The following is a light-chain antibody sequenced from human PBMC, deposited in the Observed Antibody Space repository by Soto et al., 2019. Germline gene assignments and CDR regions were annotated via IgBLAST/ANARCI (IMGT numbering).Light chain of an antibody. J-gene: IGKJ2*01. V-gene: IGKV1-5*01. Sequence: DIQMTQSPSTLSAPVGDRDTITCRASQSISSWLAWYQQKPGKAPKLLIYDASSLESGVPSRFSGSGSGTEFTLTISSLQPDDFATYYCQHYNSYLYTFGQGTK. CDR2: DAS. CDR1: QSISSW. CDR3: QHYNSYLYT.